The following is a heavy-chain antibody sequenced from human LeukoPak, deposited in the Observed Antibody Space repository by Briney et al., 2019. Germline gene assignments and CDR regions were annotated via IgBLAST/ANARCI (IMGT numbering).Heavy chain of an antibody. CDR1: GFTFSSYE. Sequence: PGGSLRLSCAASGFTFSSYEMNWVRQAPGKGLEWVSYISSSGSTIYYADSVKGRFTISRDNSKNTLYLQMNSLRADDTAVYYCASVNYYDTSLPGDSWGQGILVTVSS. J-gene: IGHJ4*02. D-gene: IGHD3-22*01. V-gene: IGHV3-48*03. CDR3: ASVNYYDTSLPGDS. CDR2: ISSSGSTI.